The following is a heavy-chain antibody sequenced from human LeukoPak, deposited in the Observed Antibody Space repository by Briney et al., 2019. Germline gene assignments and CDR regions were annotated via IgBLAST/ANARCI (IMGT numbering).Heavy chain of an antibody. CDR1: GGSISSGGYY. J-gene: IGHJ3*02. CDR2: IYYSGST. Sequence: NPSETLSLTCTVSGGSISSGGYYWSWIRQHPGKGLEWIGYIYYSGSTYYNPSLKSRVTISVDTSKNQFSLKLSSVTAADTAAYYCARALGYYDSSGYHDAFDIWGQGTMVTVSS. CDR3: ARALGYYDSSGYHDAFDI. D-gene: IGHD3-22*01. V-gene: IGHV4-31*03.